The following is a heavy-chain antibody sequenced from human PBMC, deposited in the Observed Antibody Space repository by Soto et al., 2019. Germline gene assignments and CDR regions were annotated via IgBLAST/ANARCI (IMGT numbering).Heavy chain of an antibody. Sequence: QLQLQESGPGLVKPSETLSLTCTVSGGSISSSSYYWGWIREPPGKGLEWIGSIYYSGRTYYNPSLKSRVIIFVDTSKHPFSLSLISVTAADRAVYYCARHQHRFGELCRFDLLGQGTLVNVSS. CDR1: GGSISSSSYY. D-gene: IGHD3-10*01. V-gene: IGHV4-39*01. CDR3: ARHQHRFGELCRFDL. CDR2: IYYSGRT. J-gene: IGHJ5*02.